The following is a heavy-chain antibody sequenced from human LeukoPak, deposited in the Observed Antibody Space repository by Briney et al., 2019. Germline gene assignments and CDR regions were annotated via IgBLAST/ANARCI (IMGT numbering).Heavy chain of an antibody. J-gene: IGHJ5*02. V-gene: IGHV1-69*13. Sequence: ASVKVSCKASGYTFTSYYMHWVRQAPGQGLEWMGGIIPIFGTANYAQKFQGRVTITADESTSTAYMELSSLRSEDTAVYYCAREAQTTVTFWFDPWGQGTLVTVSS. CDR2: IIPIFGTA. CDR1: GYTFTSYY. D-gene: IGHD4-11*01. CDR3: AREAQTTVTFWFDP.